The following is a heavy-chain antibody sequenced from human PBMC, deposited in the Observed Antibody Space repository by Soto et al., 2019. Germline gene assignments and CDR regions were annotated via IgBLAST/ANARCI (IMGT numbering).Heavy chain of an antibody. J-gene: IGHJ4*02. V-gene: IGHV3-33*01. D-gene: IGHD3-22*01. CDR1: GFTFSSYG. Sequence: GGSLRLSCAASGFTFSSYGMHWVRQAPGKGLEWVAVIWYDGSNKYYADSVKGRFTISRDNSKNTLYLQMNSLRAEDTAVYYCAREILPYYYDSSGYYGSLGYWGQGTLVTVSS. CDR3: AREILPYYYDSSGYYGSLGY. CDR2: IWYDGSNK.